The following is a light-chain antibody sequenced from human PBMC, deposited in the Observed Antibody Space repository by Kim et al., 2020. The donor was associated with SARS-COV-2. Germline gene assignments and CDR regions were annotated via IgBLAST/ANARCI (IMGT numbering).Light chain of an antibody. CDR1: SSNFGAGYD. J-gene: IGLJ3*02. CDR2: GNN. CDR3: QSYDISLGFTGV. V-gene: IGLV1-40*01. Sequence: QSVLTQPPSVSGAPGQRVTISCTGSSSNFGAGYDVHWYQQLPGTAPKLLIYGNNNRPSGIPDRVSGSRSGTSVSLAITGLQAEDAATYYCQSYDISLGFTGVFDERTQLTVL.